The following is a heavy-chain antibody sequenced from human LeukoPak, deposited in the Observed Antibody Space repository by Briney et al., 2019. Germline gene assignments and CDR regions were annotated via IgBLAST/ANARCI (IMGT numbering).Heavy chain of an antibody. CDR1: GFSFSSYW. Sequence: GGSLRLSCAASGFSFSSYWMHWVRQAPGEGLVWVSRVSSDERTTSYADSVKGRFTVSRDNAKNTLYPQMNSLRAEDTAVYYCTRGTSTRSDYWGPGTLVTVSS. D-gene: IGHD1-14*01. CDR2: VSSDERTT. CDR3: TRGTSTRSDY. V-gene: IGHV3-74*01. J-gene: IGHJ4*02.